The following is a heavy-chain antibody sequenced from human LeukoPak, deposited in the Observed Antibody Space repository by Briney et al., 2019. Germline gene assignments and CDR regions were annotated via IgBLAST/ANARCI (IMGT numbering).Heavy chain of an antibody. V-gene: IGHV1-24*01. Sequence: ASVTVSCKDSGNSLSLSSLQWVRQAPGKGLECMGGFDPEEAKMVYAQNFQGRVTMTEDTFTQTTYMALSGLTFDDTAVYYCATRSGEFWSGFVNWGQGTLVTVSS. CDR2: FDPEEAKM. CDR3: ATRSGEFWSGFVN. D-gene: IGHD3-3*01. CDR1: GNSLSLSS. J-gene: IGHJ4*02.